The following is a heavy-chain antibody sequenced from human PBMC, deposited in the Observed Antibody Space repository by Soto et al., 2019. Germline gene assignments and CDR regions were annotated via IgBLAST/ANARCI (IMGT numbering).Heavy chain of an antibody. J-gene: IGHJ4*02. CDR2: ISPYSGDT. V-gene: IGHV1-18*01. CDR1: GYTFTTYG. CDR3: ARGWTFDL. D-gene: IGHD1-1*01. Sequence: GASVKVSCKASGYTFTTYGITWVRQAPGQGLEWMGWISPYSGDTNYAQMFQGRVTMTADTSTTTAYMELRSLRSDDTAVYYCARGWTFDLWGQGTLVTVSS.